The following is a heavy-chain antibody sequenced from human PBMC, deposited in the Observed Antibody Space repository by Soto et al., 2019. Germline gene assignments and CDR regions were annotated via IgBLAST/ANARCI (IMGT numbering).Heavy chain of an antibody. Sequence: EVQLLESGGGLVQPGGSLRPSCAASGFTFSSYAMSWVRQAPGKGLEWVSAISGSGGSTYYADSVKGRFTISRDNSKNTLYLQMNSLRAEDTAVYYCAKDGYSSSWYAGWFDPWGQGTLVTVSS. CDR2: ISGSGGST. D-gene: IGHD6-13*01. CDR1: GFTFSSYA. J-gene: IGHJ5*02. V-gene: IGHV3-23*01. CDR3: AKDGYSSSWYAGWFDP.